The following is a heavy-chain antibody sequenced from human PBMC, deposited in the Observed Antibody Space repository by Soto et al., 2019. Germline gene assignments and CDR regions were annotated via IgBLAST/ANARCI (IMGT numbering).Heavy chain of an antibody. J-gene: IGHJ6*02. V-gene: IGHV3-30*18. Sequence: QVQLVESGGGVVQPGRSLRLSCAASGFTFSSYGMHWVRQAPGKGLEWVAVISYDGSNKYYADSVKGRFTISRDHCKNTLYLHMNSLRAEDTSVYYCAKSIVGAIRSGMDVWGQGNTVTVSS. CDR3: AKSIVGAIRSGMDV. CDR1: GFTFSSYG. CDR2: ISYDGSNK. D-gene: IGHD1-26*01.